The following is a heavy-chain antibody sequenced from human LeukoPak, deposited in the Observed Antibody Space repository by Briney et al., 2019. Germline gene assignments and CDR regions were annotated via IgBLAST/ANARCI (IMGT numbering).Heavy chain of an antibody. V-gene: IGHV4-59*01. CDR1: GGSISSYY. CDR3: AILRWDDAFDI. CDR2: IYYSGST. J-gene: IGHJ3*02. D-gene: IGHD4-23*01. Sequence: SETLSLTCTVSGGSISSYYWSWIRQPPGKGLEWIGYIYYSGSTNYNPSLKSRVTISVDTSKNQFSLKLSSVTAADTAVYYCAILRWDDAFDIWGQGTMVTVSS.